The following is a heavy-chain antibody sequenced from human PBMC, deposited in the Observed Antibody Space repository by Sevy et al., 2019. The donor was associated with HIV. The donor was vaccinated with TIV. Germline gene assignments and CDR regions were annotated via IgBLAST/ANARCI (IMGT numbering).Heavy chain of an antibody. J-gene: IGHJ5*02. Sequence: GGSLRLSCAASGFTFSSYWMHWVRQVPGKGLVWVSRIKSDGSSTSYAESVKGRLTISRDNAKNTLYLQMNSLRAEDTAVYYCARDRSGSYHVSDNWFDPWGQGTLVTVSS. CDR2: IKSDGSST. D-gene: IGHD1-26*01. V-gene: IGHV3-74*01. CDR1: GFTFSSYW. CDR3: ARDRSGSYHVSDNWFDP.